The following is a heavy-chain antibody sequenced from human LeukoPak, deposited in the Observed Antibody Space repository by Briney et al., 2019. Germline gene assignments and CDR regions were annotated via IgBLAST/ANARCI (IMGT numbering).Heavy chain of an antibody. CDR3: ARDQATNDFPDAFDI. J-gene: IGHJ3*02. CDR1: GFTFSSYS. CDR2: ISSSSSYV. Sequence: GGSLRLSCAASGFTFSSYSMNWVRQAPGKGLEWVSSISSSSSYVYCADSVKGRFTISRDNAKNSLYLQMNSLRAEDTAVYYCARDQATNDFPDAFDIWGQGTMVTVSS. V-gene: IGHV3-21*01. D-gene: IGHD3-3*01.